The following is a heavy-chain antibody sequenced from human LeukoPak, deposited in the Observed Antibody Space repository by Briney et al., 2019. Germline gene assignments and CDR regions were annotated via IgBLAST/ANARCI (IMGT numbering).Heavy chain of an antibody. CDR3: ATEYDSSGYLDY. CDR1: GYTLTELS. CDR2: FYPEDGET. V-gene: IGHV1-24*01. Sequence: ASVTVSCMVSGYTLTELSMHWVRQAPGKGLEGMGGFYPEDGETIYAQKFQGRVTMTEDTSTDTAYMELSSLRSEDTAVYYCATEYDSSGYLDYWGQGTLVTVSS. J-gene: IGHJ4*02. D-gene: IGHD3-22*01.